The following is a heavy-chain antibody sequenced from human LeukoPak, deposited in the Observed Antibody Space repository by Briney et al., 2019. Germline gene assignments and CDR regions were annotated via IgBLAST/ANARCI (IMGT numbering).Heavy chain of an antibody. D-gene: IGHD3-10*01. Sequence: PSGTLSLTCAVSGGSISSSNWWRWVRQPPGKGLEWIGEIYHSGSTNYNPSLKSRVTISVDKSKNQFSLKLSSVTAADTAVYYCARDGGGVRGVPDWFDPWGQGTLVTVS. CDR1: GGSISSSNW. CDR2: IYHSGST. CDR3: ARDGGGVRGVPDWFDP. V-gene: IGHV4-4*02. J-gene: IGHJ5*02.